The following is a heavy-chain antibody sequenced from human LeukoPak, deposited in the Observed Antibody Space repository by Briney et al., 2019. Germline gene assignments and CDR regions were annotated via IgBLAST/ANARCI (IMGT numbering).Heavy chain of an antibody. D-gene: IGHD3-10*02. J-gene: IGHJ6*04. CDR3: AELGITMIGGV. CDR1: GFTFSSYS. CDR2: ISSGGSTI. V-gene: IGHV3-48*04. Sequence: GGSLRLSCAASGFTFSSYSVNWVRQTPGKGLEWLSYISSGGSTIYYADSVKGRFTISRDNAKNSLYLQMNSLRAEDTAVYYCAELGITMIGGVWGKGTTVTISS.